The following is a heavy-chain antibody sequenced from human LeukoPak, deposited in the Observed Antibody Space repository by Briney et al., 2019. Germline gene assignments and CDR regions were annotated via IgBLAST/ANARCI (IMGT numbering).Heavy chain of an antibody. J-gene: IGHJ6*03. V-gene: IGHV4-34*01. CDR2: INHSGST. CDR1: GGSFSGYY. Sequence: PSETLSLTCAVYGGSFSGYYWSWIRQPPGKGLEWIGEINHSGSTNYNPSLKNRVTVSVDTSKNQFSLKLSSVTAADTAVYYCARMLWFGRGNYYYYMDVWGKGTTVTISS. D-gene: IGHD3-10*01. CDR3: ARMLWFGRGNYYYYMDV.